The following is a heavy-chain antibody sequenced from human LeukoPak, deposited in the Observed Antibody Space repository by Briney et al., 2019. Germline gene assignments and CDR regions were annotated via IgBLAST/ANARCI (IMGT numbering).Heavy chain of an antibody. V-gene: IGHV4-59*01. CDR1: GGSISNYY. D-gene: IGHD5-24*01. CDR2: IYYSGST. Sequence: PSETLSLTCTVSGGSISNYYWSWIRQPPGKGLEWIGYIYYSGSTNYNPSLKSRVTISVDTSKNQFSLKLSSVTAADTAVYYCAREMATMRYGMDVWGQGTTVTVSS. CDR3: AREMATMRYGMDV. J-gene: IGHJ6*02.